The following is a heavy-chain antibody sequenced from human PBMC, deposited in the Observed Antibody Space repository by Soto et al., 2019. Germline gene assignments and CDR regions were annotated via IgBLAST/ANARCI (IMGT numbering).Heavy chain of an antibody. V-gene: IGHV1-18*01. CDR2: ISAYNGNT. D-gene: IGHD1-1*01. J-gene: IGHJ4*02. CDR3: AREDRQRERRGGFDY. CDR1: GYTFTSYG. Sequence: ASVKVSCKASGYTFTSYGISWVRQAPGQGLEWMGWISAYNGNTNYAQKLQGRVTMTTDTSTSTAYMELRSLRSDDTAVYYCAREDRQRERRGGFDYWGQGTLVTVSS.